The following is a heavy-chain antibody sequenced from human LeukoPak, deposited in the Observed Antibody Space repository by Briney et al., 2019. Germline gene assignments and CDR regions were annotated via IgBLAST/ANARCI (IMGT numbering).Heavy chain of an antibody. CDR3: AKGDTGVIRRYYLDS. J-gene: IGHJ4*02. D-gene: IGHD5-18*01. CDR1: GFTFSNYG. Sequence: GGSLRLSCAASGFTFSNYGMSWVRQAPGKGLEWVSVTDTSGVITYYTDSVKGRFTISRDSSKNTLNLQMDSLRVEDTAVYYCAKGDTGVIRRYYLDSWGQGTLVTVSS. CDR2: TDTSGVIT. V-gene: IGHV3-23*05.